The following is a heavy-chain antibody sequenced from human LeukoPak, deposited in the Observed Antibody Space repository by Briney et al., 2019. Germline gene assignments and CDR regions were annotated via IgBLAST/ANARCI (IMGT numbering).Heavy chain of an antibody. CDR2: ISGSGGST. CDR1: GFTFSSYA. V-gene: IGHV3-23*01. D-gene: IGHD4-17*01. CDR3: AKGGPMAYGDPGRGAFDI. Sequence: GGSLRLSCAASGFTFSSYAMSWVRQAPGKGLEWVSAISGSGGSTYYADSVKGRFTISRDNSKNTLYLQMNSLRAEDTAVYYCAKGGPMAYGDPGRGAFDIWGQGTMVTVSS. J-gene: IGHJ3*02.